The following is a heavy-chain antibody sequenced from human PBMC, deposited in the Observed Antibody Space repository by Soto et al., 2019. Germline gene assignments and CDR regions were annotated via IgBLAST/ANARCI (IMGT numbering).Heavy chain of an antibody. CDR2: IYYGGST. J-gene: IGHJ4*01. CDR1: GGSISSGGYY. CDR3: ARGGYYYENSGQNAYDY. D-gene: IGHD3-22*01. Sequence: TLSLTCTVSGGSISSGGYYWSWIRQHPGKGLEWIGYIYYGGSTYYNPSLKSRATISGDTSKNQFSLKLSSVTAADTAVYYCARGGYYYENSGQNAYDYWGQGILVTVSS. V-gene: IGHV4-31*03.